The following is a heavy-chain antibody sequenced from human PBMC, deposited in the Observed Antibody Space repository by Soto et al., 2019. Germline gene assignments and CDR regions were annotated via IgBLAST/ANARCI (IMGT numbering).Heavy chain of an antibody. CDR1: GGSISSGGYY. CDR3: ARVDTSMGATCVSY. Sequence: QVQLQESGPGLVKPSQTLSLTCTVSGGSISSGGYYWSWIRQHPGKGLEWIGYIYYSGSTYYNPSLKSRVTLSVDTSKNQFSLKLSSVTAADTAVYYCARVDTSMGATCVSYWGQGTLFTVSS. J-gene: IGHJ4*02. D-gene: IGHD1-26*01. V-gene: IGHV4-31*03. CDR2: IYYSGST.